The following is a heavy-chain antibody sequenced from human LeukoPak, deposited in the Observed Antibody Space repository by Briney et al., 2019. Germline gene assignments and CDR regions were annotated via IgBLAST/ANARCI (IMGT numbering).Heavy chain of an antibody. Sequence: GGSLRLSCAASGVTFSSYEMNGVRQAPGKGLEWVSYISRSGTTIYYADSVKGRFTISRDNAKNSLYLQMNSLRVEDTAVYYCVRDRNGGNSYDYWGQGTLVTVSS. CDR2: ISRSGTTI. CDR1: GVTFSSYE. CDR3: VRDRNGGNSYDY. D-gene: IGHD4-23*01. J-gene: IGHJ4*02. V-gene: IGHV3-48*03.